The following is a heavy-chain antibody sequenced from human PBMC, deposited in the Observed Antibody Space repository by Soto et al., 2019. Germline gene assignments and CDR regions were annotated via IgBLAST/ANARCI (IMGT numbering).Heavy chain of an antibody. Sequence: ESGGGVVQPGRSLRLSCAASGFIFNTYGMYWVRQAPGKGLEWVAVIYYDGRNKYYADSVKGRFTISRDNSKNTLNLQMNSLRVEDTAVYYCARDLGELWPSVGGYWGPGTLVTVSS. CDR1: GFIFNTYG. CDR3: ARDLGELWPSVGGY. J-gene: IGHJ4*02. V-gene: IGHV3-33*01. CDR2: IYYDGRNK. D-gene: IGHD1-26*01.